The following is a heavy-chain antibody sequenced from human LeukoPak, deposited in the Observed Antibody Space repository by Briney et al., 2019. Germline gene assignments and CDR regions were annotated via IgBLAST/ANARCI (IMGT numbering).Heavy chain of an antibody. D-gene: IGHD3-3*01. CDR3: ARVAAESFWSGYLYYCGMDV. V-gene: IGHV3-30-3*01. J-gene: IGHJ6*02. Sequence: GGSLRLSCAASGFTFSSYAMHWVRQAPGKGLEGLAVISYDGSNKYYADSVKGRFTISRDNSKNTLYLQMNSLRAEDTAVYYCARVAAESFWSGYLYYCGMDVWGQGTTVTVSS. CDR2: ISYDGSNK. CDR1: GFTFSSYA.